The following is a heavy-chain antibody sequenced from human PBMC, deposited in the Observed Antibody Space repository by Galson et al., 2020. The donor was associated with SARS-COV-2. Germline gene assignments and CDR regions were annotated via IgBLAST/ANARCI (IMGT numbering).Heavy chain of an antibody. D-gene: IGHD3-10*01. J-gene: IGHJ5*02. CDR1: GLTSSKYA. Sequence: GGSLRLSCAASGLTSSKYAMEWVRQAPGKGPEWVAAISYDGTNKYFADYVKGRFTISRDNSKNTLSLQMNSLRTEDTAVYYCARDPHYRGSGSYSTEGNWFDPWGQGTLVTVSS. CDR2: ISYDGTNK. CDR3: ARDPHYRGSGSYSTEGNWFDP. V-gene: IGHV3-30-3*01.